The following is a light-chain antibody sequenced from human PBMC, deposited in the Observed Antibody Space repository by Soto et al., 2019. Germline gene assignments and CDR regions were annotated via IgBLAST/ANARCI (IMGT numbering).Light chain of an antibody. CDR1: QSVSSN. CDR2: GAS. CDR3: QQYNNWPPLYT. Sequence: EIVMTQSPATLSVSPGERATLSCRASQSVSSNLAWYQQKPGQAPRLLIYGASTRATGIPARFSGSGSATEFTLTISSLQSEDFAFYSCQQYNNWPPLYTFGQGTKLEIK. V-gene: IGKV3-15*01. J-gene: IGKJ2*01.